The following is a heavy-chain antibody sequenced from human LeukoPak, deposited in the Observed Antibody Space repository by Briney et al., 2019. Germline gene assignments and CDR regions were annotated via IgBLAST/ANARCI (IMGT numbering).Heavy chain of an antibody. CDR2: INYSGRT. J-gene: IGHJ5*02. CDR3: ARGQGWFDP. Sequence: SETLSLTCTVSGGSISSSSHYWSWIRQPPGKGLEWIASINYSGRTYYNPSLKSRVTISVDTSKNQFSLKLSSVTAADTAVYYCARGQGWFDPWGQGTLVTVSS. V-gene: IGHV4-39*07. CDR1: GGSISSSSHY.